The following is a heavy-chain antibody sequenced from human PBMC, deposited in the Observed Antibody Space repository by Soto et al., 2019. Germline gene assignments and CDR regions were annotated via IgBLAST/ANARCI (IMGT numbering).Heavy chain of an antibody. CDR1: GGSISTYDYS. Sequence: QLQLQESGSGLVQPSQTLSLTCTASGGSISTYDYSWSWIRQPPGGGLEWIGSVYHTGKTYFIPSLKSRVSMSLDKSKNQFSRHLTSLTAPDTALYYCARERTIFGIAPGGGMDAWGQGTTVTVSS. CDR3: ARERTIFGIAPGGGMDA. CDR2: VYHTGKT. V-gene: IGHV4-30-2*01. D-gene: IGHD3-3*01. J-gene: IGHJ6*02.